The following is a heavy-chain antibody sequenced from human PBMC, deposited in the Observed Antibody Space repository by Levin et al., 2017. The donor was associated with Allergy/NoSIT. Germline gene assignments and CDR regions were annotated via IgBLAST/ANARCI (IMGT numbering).Heavy chain of an antibody. Sequence: SETLSLTCTVSGGSISSGDYYWSWIRQPPGKGLEWIGYIYYSGSTYYNPSLKSRVTISLDTSKNQFSLKLSSVTAADTAVYYCARGGIVVVVAATHDAFDSWGQGTMVTVSS. D-gene: IGHD2-15*01. CDR2: IYYSGST. CDR3: ARGGIVVVVAATHDAFDS. V-gene: IGHV4-30-4*01. CDR1: GGSISSGDYY. J-gene: IGHJ3*02.